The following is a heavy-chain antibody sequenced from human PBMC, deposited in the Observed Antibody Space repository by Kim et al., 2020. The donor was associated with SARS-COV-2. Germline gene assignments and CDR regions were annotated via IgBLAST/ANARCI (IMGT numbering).Heavy chain of an antibody. CDR2: IYYSGST. Sequence: SETLSLTCTVSGGSISSGGYYWSWIRQHPGKGLEWIGYIYYSGSTYYNPSLKSRVTISVDTSKNQFSLKLSSVTAADTAVYYCARGGPSAAGDYNWFDPWGQGTLVTVSS. D-gene: IGHD6-13*01. J-gene: IGHJ5*02. CDR1: GGSISSGGYY. CDR3: ARGGPSAAGDYNWFDP. V-gene: IGHV4-31*03.